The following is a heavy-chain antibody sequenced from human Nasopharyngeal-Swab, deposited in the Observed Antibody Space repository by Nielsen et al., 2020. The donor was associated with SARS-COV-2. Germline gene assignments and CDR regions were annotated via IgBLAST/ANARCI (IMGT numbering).Heavy chain of an antibody. J-gene: IGHJ6*02. D-gene: IGHD4-17*01. Sequence: SLKISCAASGFPFSSYAMHWVRQAPGQGLGWVAVIPYDGSNKYYADSVKGRFTISRDNSNNTLYLQMNSLRAEDTAVYYCARDYGDYEGPEYYYYYGMDVWGQGTTVTVSS. CDR3: ARDYGDYEGPEYYYYYGMDV. CDR2: IPYDGSNK. V-gene: IGHV3-30-3*01. CDR1: GFPFSSYA.